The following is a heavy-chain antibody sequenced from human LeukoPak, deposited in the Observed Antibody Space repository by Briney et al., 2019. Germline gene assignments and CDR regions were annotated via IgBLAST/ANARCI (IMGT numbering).Heavy chain of an antibody. CDR3: ARGGWFGESHNWFDP. CDR2: ISAYNGNT. CDR1: GYTFTGYY. D-gene: IGHD3-10*01. V-gene: IGHV1-18*04. J-gene: IGHJ5*02. Sequence: GASVKVSCKASGYTFTGYYMHWVRQAPGQGLEWMGWISAYNGNTNYAQKLQGRVTMTTDTSTSTAYMELRSLRSDDAAVYYCARGGWFGESHNWFDPWGQGTLVTVSS.